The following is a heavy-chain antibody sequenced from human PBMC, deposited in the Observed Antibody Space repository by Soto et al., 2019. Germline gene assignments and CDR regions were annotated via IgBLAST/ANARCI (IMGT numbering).Heavy chain of an antibody. CDR1: GGTFSSYA. Sequence: PVKVSCTASGGTFSSYAISWVRQAPGQGLEWMGGIIPIFGTANYAQKFQGRVTITADESTSTAYMELSSLRSEDTAVYYCARDLNRGSFFYYYGMDVWGQGTTVTASS. D-gene: IGHD3-10*01. J-gene: IGHJ6*02. CDR2: IIPIFGTA. CDR3: ARDLNRGSFFYYYGMDV. V-gene: IGHV1-69*13.